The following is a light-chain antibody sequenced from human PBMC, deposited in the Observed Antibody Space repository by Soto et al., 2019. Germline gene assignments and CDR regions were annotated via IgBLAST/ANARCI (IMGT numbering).Light chain of an antibody. V-gene: IGKV1-9*01. CDR1: QGISSY. Sequence: DIHLTQSPSFLSASVGYIFTITCRASQGISSYLAWYQQKPGKAPKLLIYAASTLQSGVPSRLRGSRSGTELTLTISSLKPEDFETYYCQQLNDYPITFGHGTRLEIK. CDR2: AAS. CDR3: QQLNDYPIT. J-gene: IGKJ5*01.